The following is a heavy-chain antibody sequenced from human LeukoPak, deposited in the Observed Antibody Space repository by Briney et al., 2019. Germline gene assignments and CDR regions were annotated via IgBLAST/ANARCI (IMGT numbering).Heavy chain of an antibody. CDR2: INAGNGNT. Sequence: ASVKVSCKASGYTFTSYAMHWVRQAPGQRLERMGWINAGNGNTKYSQEFQGRVTITRDTSASTAYMELSSLRSEDMAVYYCARLRAGINWFDPWGQGTLVTVSS. J-gene: IGHJ5*02. V-gene: IGHV1-3*03. D-gene: IGHD2/OR15-2a*01. CDR3: ARLRAGINWFDP. CDR1: GYTFTSYA.